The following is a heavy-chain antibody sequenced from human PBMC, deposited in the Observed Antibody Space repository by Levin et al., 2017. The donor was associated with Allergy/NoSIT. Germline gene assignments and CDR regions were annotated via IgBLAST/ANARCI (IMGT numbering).Heavy chain of an antibody. V-gene: IGHV5-51*01. J-gene: IGHJ3*01. CDR3: ARRGRDCGTTSCSDAFDV. D-gene: IGHD2-2*01. Sequence: GESLKISCKGSGYSFTSYWIGWVRQMPGKGLEWMGIIYPGDSDTRYSPSFQGQVTISADKSISTAYLQWYSLKASDTAMYYCARRGRDCGTTSCSDAFDVWGQGTMVTVSA. CDR2: IYPGDSDT. CDR1: GYSFTSYW.